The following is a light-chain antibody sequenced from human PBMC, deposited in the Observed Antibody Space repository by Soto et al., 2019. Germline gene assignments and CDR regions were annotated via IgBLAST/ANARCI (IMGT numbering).Light chain of an antibody. Sequence: IQMTQSPSSLSASVGDRVTITCRASQSISSFLNCPHQNPGKAPNLLTYAASSLQSGVPSTFSGSGSGTDFTPTINSLQPDDFATYYCQQSYMAPLTSG. V-gene: IGKV1-39*01. CDR3: QQSYMAPLT. J-gene: IGKJ4*01. CDR1: QSISSF. CDR2: AAS.